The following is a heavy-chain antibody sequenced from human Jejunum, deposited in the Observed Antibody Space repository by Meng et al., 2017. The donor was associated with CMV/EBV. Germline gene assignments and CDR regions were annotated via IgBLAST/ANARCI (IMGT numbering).Heavy chain of an antibody. V-gene: IGHV3-7*01. CDR2: IKQDGSET. J-gene: IGHJ4*02. CDR1: GFTFSTYW. CDR3: ARARVPMIRGVLFDY. Sequence: GFTFSTYWMTWVRQAPGKGLEWVANIKQDGSETYYVDSVKGRFTISRDNAKSSLYLQMDSLRAGDTAMYYCARARVPMIRGVLFDYWGQGTLVTVSS. D-gene: IGHD3-10*01.